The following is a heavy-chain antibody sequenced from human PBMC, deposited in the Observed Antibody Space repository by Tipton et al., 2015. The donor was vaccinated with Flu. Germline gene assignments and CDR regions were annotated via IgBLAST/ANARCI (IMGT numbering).Heavy chain of an antibody. CDR1: GGSISSYY. J-gene: IGHJ6*02. V-gene: IGHV4-59*12. D-gene: IGHD6-13*01. CDR2: IYYSGST. CDR3: ARREGGSSWYVGYYYYGMDV. Sequence: TLSLTCTVSGGSISSYYWSWIRQPPGKGLEWIGYIYYSGSTNYNPSLKSRVTISVDTSKNQFSLKLSSVTAADTAVYYCARREGGSSWYVGYYYYGMDVWGQGTTVTVSS.